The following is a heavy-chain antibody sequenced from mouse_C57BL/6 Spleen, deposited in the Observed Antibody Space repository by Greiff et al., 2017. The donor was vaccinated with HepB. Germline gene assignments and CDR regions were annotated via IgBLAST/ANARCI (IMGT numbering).Heavy chain of an antibody. J-gene: IGHJ1*03. Sequence: QVQLQQPGAELVKPGASVKMSCKASGYTFTSYWITWVKQRPGQGLEWIGDNYPGSGSTNYNEKFKSKATLTVVTSSSTAYMQLSSLTSEDSAVYYCARGDYYGSSLRTPWYFDVWGTGTTVTVSS. CDR3: ARGDYYGSSLRTPWYFDV. CDR1: GYTFTSYW. CDR2: NYPGSGST. V-gene: IGHV1-55*01. D-gene: IGHD1-1*01.